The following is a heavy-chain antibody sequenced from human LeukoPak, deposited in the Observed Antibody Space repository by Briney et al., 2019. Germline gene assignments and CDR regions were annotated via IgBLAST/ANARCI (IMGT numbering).Heavy chain of an antibody. Sequence: PSETLSLTCTVSGGSISSSNYYWGWIRQPPGKGLEWIGSIYYSGNTYYNPSLKSRVTTSVDTSKNQFSLKLSSVTAADTAVYCCARHRSYSGSYYVTSDIWGQGTMVTVSS. J-gene: IGHJ3*02. CDR2: IYYSGNT. CDR1: GGSISSSNYY. V-gene: IGHV4-39*01. CDR3: ARHRSYSGSYYVTSDI. D-gene: IGHD1-26*01.